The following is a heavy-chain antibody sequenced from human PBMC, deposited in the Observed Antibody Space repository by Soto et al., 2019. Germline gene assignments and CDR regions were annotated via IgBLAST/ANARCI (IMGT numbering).Heavy chain of an antibody. D-gene: IGHD7-27*01. CDR2: INHSGST. Sequence: SETLSLTCAVYGGSFSGYYWSWIRQPPGKGLEWIGEINHSGSTNYNPSLKSRVTISVDTSKNQFSLKLGSVAAADTAVYYCARETGDVWYFDYWGQGTLVTVSS. V-gene: IGHV4-34*01. CDR1: GGSFSGYY. CDR3: ARETGDVWYFDY. J-gene: IGHJ4*02.